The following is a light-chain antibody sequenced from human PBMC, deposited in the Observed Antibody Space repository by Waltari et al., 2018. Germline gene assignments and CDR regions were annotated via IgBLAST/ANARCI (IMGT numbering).Light chain of an antibody. Sequence: SALTQPASVSGSPGQSITLSCAVTANDVGNLNLVAWYQQHPGKGPHLIIYGVTKRPAGVSNRFSVFQSGIAASLTISGVQAEDEAEYCCFSDAGRFSFVFGTGTQVTV. CDR3: FSDAGRFSFV. V-gene: IGLV2-23*02. J-gene: IGLJ1*01. CDR1: ANDVGNLNL. CDR2: GVT.